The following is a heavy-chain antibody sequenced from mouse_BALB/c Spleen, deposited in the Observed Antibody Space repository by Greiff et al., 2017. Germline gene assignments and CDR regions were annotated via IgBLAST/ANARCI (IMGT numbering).Heavy chain of an antibody. CDR3: AREGKDYFDY. CDR1: GFSLTSYG. J-gene: IGHJ2*01. V-gene: IGHV2-9*02. CDR2: IWAGGST. Sequence: VMLVESGPGLVAPSQSLSITCTVSGFSLTSYGVHWVRQPPGKGLEWLGVIWAGGSTNYNSALMSRLSISKDNSKSQVFLKMNSLQTDDTAMYYCAREGKDYFDYWGQGTTLTVSS.